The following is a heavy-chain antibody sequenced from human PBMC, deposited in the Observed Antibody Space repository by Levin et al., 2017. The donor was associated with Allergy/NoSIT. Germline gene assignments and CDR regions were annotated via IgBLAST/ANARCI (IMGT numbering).Heavy chain of an antibody. Sequence: PGGSLRLSCAASGFTFSSYSMNWVRQAPGKGLEWVSSISSSSSYIYYADSVKGRFTISRDNAKNSLYLQMNSLRAEDTAVYYCARVLRGESYCGGDCYSRWFDPWGQGTLVTVSS. D-gene: IGHD2-21*01. V-gene: IGHV3-21*01. CDR1: GFTFSSYS. J-gene: IGHJ5*02. CDR3: ARVLRGESYCGGDCYSRWFDP. CDR2: ISSSSSYI.